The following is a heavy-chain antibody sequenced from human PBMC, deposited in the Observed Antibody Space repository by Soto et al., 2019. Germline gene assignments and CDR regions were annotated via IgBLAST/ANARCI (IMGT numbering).Heavy chain of an antibody. CDR3: ARAVGNYYGSGSSVFDY. CDR1: GGSFSGYY. J-gene: IGHJ4*02. Sequence: SETLSLTCAVYGGSFSGYYWSWIRQPPGKGLEWIGEINHSGSTNYNPSLKGRVTISVDTSKNQFSLKLSSVTAADTAVYYCARAVGNYYGSGSSVFDYWGQGTLVTVSS. D-gene: IGHD3-10*01. CDR2: INHSGST. V-gene: IGHV4-34*01.